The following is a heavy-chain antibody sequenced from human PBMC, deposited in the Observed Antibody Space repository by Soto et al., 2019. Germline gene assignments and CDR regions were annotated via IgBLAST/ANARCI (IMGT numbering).Heavy chain of an antibody. D-gene: IGHD2-2*01. CDR3: VRERVVGDCSSTSCPSYYYYYYGMDV. CDR2: ISSSSTYI. Sequence: EVQVVESGGGLVKPGGSLRLSCAVSGFTFSYYGMNWVRQAPGKGLEWVSSISSSSTYIYYADSLKGRFTISRDNAKNSLYLQMNSLRAEDTAVYYCVRERVVGDCSSTSCPSYYYYYYGMDVWGQGTTVTVSS. CDR1: GFTFSYYG. J-gene: IGHJ6*02. V-gene: IGHV3-21*01.